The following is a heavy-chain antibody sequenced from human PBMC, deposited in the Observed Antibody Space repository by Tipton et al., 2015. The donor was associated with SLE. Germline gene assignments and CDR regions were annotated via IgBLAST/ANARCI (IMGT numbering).Heavy chain of an antibody. Sequence: TLSLTCTVSGDSISRGGFYWSWIRHRPGKGLEWIGHIYSSGATTYNPSLRSRLVITVDTSENQFSLTLTSVTAADTAAYYCARGTPGEVNYWGQGTLVTVSS. CDR2: IYSSGAT. V-gene: IGHV4-31*03. CDR3: ARGTPGEVNY. J-gene: IGHJ4*02. CDR1: GDSISRGGFY. D-gene: IGHD7-27*01.